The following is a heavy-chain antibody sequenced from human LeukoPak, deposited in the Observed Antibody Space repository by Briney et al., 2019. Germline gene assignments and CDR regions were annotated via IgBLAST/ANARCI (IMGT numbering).Heavy chain of an antibody. D-gene: IGHD2-2*01. CDR1: GGSISSYY. Sequence: PSETLSLTCTVSGGSISSYYWSWIRQPPGKGLEWIGYIYYSGSTNYNPSLKSRVTMSVDTSKNQFSLKLSSVTAADTAVYYCARMPAGMDVWGKGTTVTASS. V-gene: IGHV4-59*12. J-gene: IGHJ6*03. CDR3: ARMPAGMDV. CDR2: IYYSGST.